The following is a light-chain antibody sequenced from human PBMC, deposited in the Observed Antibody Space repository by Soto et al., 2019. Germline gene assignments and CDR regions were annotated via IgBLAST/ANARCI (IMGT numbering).Light chain of an antibody. Sequence: EIVMTQSPATLSVSPGERATLSCRASQSVSNNLAWYQQKPGQAPRLLIYGASTRATGIPARFSGSGSGTEFTLTVTSLQTADFAVDYGQQYNTWPRTFGKGTKVEIK. V-gene: IGKV3-15*01. CDR2: GAS. CDR1: QSVSNN. J-gene: IGKJ1*01. CDR3: QQYNTWPRT.